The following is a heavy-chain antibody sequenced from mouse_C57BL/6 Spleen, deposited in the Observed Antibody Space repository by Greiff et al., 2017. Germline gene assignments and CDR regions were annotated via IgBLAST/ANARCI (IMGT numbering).Heavy chain of an antibody. CDR1: GFTFSDYY. V-gene: IGHV5-12*01. J-gene: IGHJ2*01. Sequence: EVQLVESGGGLVQPARSLQLSCAASGFTFSDYYMYWVRQTPEKRLEWVAYISNGGGSTYYPDTVKGLLTISRDNARNTLYLQMSDLKSEDTAMYYCARHGNSFDYWGQGDTLTVSA. CDR3: ARHGNSFDY. CDR2: ISNGGGST.